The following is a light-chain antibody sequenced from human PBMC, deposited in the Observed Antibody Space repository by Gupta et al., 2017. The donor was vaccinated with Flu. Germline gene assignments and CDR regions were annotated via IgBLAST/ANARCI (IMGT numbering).Light chain of an antibody. CDR3: QQSHSTPFT. CDR1: QTISSF. Sequence: DIQMTQSPSSLSASVGDRVTITCRASQTISSFVNWYQHRRGKAPELLIYTTSNLQSGVPSRFSGRRSGTNFTLTISSLQSEDFATYYCQQSHSTPFTFGPGTKVDIK. V-gene: IGKV1-39*01. CDR2: TTS. J-gene: IGKJ3*01.